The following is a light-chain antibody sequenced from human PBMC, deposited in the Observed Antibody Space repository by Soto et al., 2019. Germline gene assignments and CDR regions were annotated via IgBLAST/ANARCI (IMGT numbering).Light chain of an antibody. CDR1: QRVSSY. J-gene: IGKJ2*01. Sequence: EIVLTQSPATLSLSPGERATLSCRASQRVSSYLAWYQQKPGQAPRLLIYDASNRATGIPARFSGSGSGTDFTLTISSLEPEDFAVYYCQQRSNWPPHFGQGTKLEIK. CDR3: QQRSNWPPH. CDR2: DAS. V-gene: IGKV3-11*01.